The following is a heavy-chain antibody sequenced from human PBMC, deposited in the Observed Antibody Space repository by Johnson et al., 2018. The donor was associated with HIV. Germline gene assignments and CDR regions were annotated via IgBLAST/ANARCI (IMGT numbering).Heavy chain of an antibody. CDR3: ARSATGTTADAFDI. D-gene: IGHD1-7*01. CDR1: GFIFSNYA. V-gene: IGHV3-9*01. J-gene: IGHJ3*02. CDR2: ISWNSGSI. Sequence: VQLVESGGGLVQPGGSLRLSCAASGFIFSNYAMSWVRQAPGKGLEWVSGISWNSGSIGYADSVKGRFTISRDNAKNSLYLQMNSLRAEDTALYYCARSATGTTADAFDIWGLGTMVTVS.